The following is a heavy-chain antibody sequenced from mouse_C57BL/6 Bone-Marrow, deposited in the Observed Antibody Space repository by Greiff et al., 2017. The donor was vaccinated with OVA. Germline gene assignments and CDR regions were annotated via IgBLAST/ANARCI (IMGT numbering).Heavy chain of an antibody. V-gene: IGHV1-82*01. Sequence: QVQLKQSGPELVKPGASVKISCKASGYAFSSSWMNWVKQRPGKGLEWIGRIYPGDGDTNYNGKFKGKATLTAYKSSSTAYMQLSSMTSDDSAVYFCARTVYYVDYWGQGTTLTVSS. CDR1: GYAFSSSW. CDR2: IYPGDGDT. J-gene: IGHJ2*01. CDR3: ARTVYYVDY.